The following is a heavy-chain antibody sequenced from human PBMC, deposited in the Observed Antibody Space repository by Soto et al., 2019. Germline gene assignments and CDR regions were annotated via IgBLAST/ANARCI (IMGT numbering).Heavy chain of an antibody. Sequence: GESLKISCAASGFTFSSYGMHWVRQAPGKGLEWVAVIWYDGSNKYYADSVKGRFTISRDNSKNTLYLQMNSLRAEDTAVYYCVRGLRAAAADYFDYWGQGTLVTVSS. CDR1: GFTFSSYG. J-gene: IGHJ4*02. D-gene: IGHD6-13*01. CDR3: VRGLRAAAADYFDY. CDR2: IWYDGSNK. V-gene: IGHV3-33*01.